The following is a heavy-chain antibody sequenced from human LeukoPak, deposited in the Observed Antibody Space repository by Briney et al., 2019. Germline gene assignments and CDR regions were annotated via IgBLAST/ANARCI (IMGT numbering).Heavy chain of an antibody. CDR3: ATWAFYHDLDV. V-gene: IGHV3-43*02. Sequence: GGSLRLSCVASGYTLDAYAMHWVRQVRGKGLEWVSLINAEGSRTYYADSVKGRFTISRDNYKNSLYLQMTSLRPEDSALYYCATWAFYHDLDVWGRGTTATVSS. J-gene: IGHJ6*02. CDR1: GYTLDAYA. D-gene: IGHD3-3*01. CDR2: INAEGSRT.